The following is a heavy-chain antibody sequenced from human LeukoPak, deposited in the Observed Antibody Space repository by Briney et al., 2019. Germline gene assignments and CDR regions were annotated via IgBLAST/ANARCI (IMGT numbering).Heavy chain of an antibody. CDR2: ISVGAEYI. D-gene: IGHD3-3*01. V-gene: IGHV3-23*01. CDR1: GFTFSTYV. CDR3: ASGPPFLKYFEY. J-gene: IGHJ4*02. Sequence: PGGSLRLSCAASGFTFSTYVMNWFRQAPGKGLEWVSTISVGAEYIFYADSVKGRFTISRDDSNNALYLQMHSLSAEDTALYYCASGPPFLKYFEYWGQGPLVTVSS.